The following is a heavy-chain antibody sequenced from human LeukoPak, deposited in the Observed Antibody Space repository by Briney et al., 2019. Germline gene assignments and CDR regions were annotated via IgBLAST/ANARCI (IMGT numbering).Heavy chain of an antibody. V-gene: IGHV4-39*07. Sequence: PSETLSLTCTVSGGSISSSSYYWGWIRQPPGKGLEWIGSIYYSGSTYYNPSLKSRVTISVDTSKNQFSLKLSSVTAADTAVYYCARVHGDYQNFDYWGQGTLVTVSS. CDR2: IYYSGST. J-gene: IGHJ4*02. CDR3: ARVHGDYQNFDY. CDR1: GGSISSSSYY. D-gene: IGHD4-17*01.